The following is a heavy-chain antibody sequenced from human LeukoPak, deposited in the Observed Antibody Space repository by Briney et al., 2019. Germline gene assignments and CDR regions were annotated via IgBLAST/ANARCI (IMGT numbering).Heavy chain of an antibody. J-gene: IGHJ4*02. Sequence: GASVKVSCKASGGTFSSYAISWVRQAPGQGLEWMGGIIPIFGTANYAQKFQGRVTITADESTSTAYMELSSLRSEDTAVYYCARDDCSGGSCYHKFDYRGQGTLVTVSS. CDR3: ARDDCSGGSCYHKFDY. CDR1: GGTFSSYA. V-gene: IGHV1-69*13. CDR2: IIPIFGTA. D-gene: IGHD2-15*01.